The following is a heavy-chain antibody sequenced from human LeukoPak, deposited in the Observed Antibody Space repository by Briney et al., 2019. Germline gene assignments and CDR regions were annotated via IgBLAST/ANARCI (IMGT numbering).Heavy chain of an antibody. CDR3: ARAIYGGNSGVDY. Sequence: GGSLRLSCAASGFAFSSYSMNWVRQAPGKGLEWVSSISSSSSYIYYADSVKGRFTISRDNAKKSLYLQMNSLRAEDTAVYYWARAIYGGNSGVDYWGQGTLVTVSS. J-gene: IGHJ4*02. D-gene: IGHD4-23*01. CDR1: GFAFSSYS. V-gene: IGHV3-21*01. CDR2: ISSSSSYI.